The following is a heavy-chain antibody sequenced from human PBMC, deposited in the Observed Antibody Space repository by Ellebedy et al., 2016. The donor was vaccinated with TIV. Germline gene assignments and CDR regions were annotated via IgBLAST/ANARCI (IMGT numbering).Heavy chain of an antibody. J-gene: IGHJ4*02. CDR2: INEHGRDT. CDR3: TKWEMRLNYFTD. V-gene: IGHV3-23*01. CDR1: GFAFSSYP. D-gene: IGHD1-26*01. Sequence: GESLKISCAASGFAFSSYPMSWVRQAPGKGLEWVSGINEHGRDTFHADSVKGRFTISRDNARNTVHLQLNGLGAEDTAVYYCTKWEMRLNYFTDWGRGALVTVSS.